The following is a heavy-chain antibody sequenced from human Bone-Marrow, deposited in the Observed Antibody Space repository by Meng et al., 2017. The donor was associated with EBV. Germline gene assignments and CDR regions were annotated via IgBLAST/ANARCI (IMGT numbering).Heavy chain of an antibody. D-gene: IGHD4-11*01. CDR2: ISRTGSST. Sequence: VGCGVGVVKPGRSLRLSLPASGFPFSDYYRSWIRQAPGKGLEWVSYISRTGSSTYYGDSVKGRFTISRDNAENSLYLQMNSLRAEDTAVYFCARASSSNYGVYDYWGQGTLVTVSS. CDR1: GFPFSDYY. V-gene: IGHV3-11*01. J-gene: IGHJ4*02. CDR3: ARASSSNYGVYDY.